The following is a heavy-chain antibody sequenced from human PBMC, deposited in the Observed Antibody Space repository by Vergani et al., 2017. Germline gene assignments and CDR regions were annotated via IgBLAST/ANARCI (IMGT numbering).Heavy chain of an antibody. V-gene: IGHV4-59*01. CDR1: GGSINTFY. CDR3: ARTRRRSGYDSDFDY. CDR2: IYYSGST. D-gene: IGHD5-12*01. J-gene: IGHJ4*02. Sequence: QVQLQESGPGLVKPSETLSLTCTVPGGSINTFYWSWIRPPPGKGLDWIGYIYYSGSTNYNPSLKRRATMSVDTSKNQFSLKLTSVTAADRAVYYCARTRRRSGYDSDFDYWGQGTLVTVAS.